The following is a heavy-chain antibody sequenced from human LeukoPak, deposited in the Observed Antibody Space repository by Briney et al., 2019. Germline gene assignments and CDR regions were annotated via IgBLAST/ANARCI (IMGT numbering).Heavy chain of an antibody. CDR2: IYPGDSET. D-gene: IGHD6-13*01. CDR3: ARHILAAAGTEPFDY. CDR1: GYSFTSNW. V-gene: IGHV5-51*01. Sequence: GESLKISCKGSGYSFTSNWIGWVRQMPGKDLEWMGIIYPGDSETIYRPSFRGQVTISADKSISIAYLQWSSLEASDTAIYYCARHILAAAGTEPFDYWGQGTLVTVSS. J-gene: IGHJ4*02.